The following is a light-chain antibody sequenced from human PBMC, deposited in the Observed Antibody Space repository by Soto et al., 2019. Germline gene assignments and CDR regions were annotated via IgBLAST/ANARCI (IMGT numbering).Light chain of an antibody. J-gene: IGKJ1*01. CDR3: QQHCSSPWT. V-gene: IGKV3-20*01. CDR1: QSGCNSY. Sequence: EIVLTQFPGTVSLSPGERVTLSCRASQSGCNSYLAWYQQKPGQPPRLLMCHISTRATGIPARFSGSGSGTDFTVTIHRLEPAELALYSCQQHCSSPWTFGKGTKVQVK. CDR2: HIS.